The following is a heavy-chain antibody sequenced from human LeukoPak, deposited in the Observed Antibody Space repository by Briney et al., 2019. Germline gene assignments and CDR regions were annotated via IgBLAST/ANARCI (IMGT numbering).Heavy chain of an antibody. D-gene: IGHD6-19*01. V-gene: IGHV4-4*07. CDR3: ARIPGIGYSSGWYRFDS. J-gene: IGHJ5*01. CDR2: IYTSGST. CDR1: GGSISSYY. Sequence: SETLSLTCTVSGGSISSYYWSWIRQPAGKGLEWIGRIYTSGSTNYNPSLKSRVTMSVDTSKNQFSLKLTSVTAADTAVYYCARIPGIGYSSGWYRFDSWGQGTLVTVSS.